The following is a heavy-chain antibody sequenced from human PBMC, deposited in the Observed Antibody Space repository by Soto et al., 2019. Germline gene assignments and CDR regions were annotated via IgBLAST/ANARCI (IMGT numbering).Heavy chain of an antibody. D-gene: IGHD3-10*01. CDR1: GYTFTSYG. V-gene: IGHV1-18*01. CDR3: ASGWFGEFVYYFDY. CDR2: IFAHNGNT. Sequence: GASVKVSCKASGYTFTSYGISWVRQAPGQGLEWMGWIFAHNGNTNYAQKLQGRVTMTTDTSTSTAYMELRSLGSDDTAVYYCASGWFGEFVYYFDYWGHGTLVTVSS. J-gene: IGHJ4*01.